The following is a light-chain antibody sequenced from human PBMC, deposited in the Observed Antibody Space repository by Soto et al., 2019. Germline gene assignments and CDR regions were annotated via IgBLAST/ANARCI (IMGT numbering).Light chain of an antibody. CDR1: QSISSY. J-gene: IGKJ4*01. CDR2: AAS. Sequence: DIQMTQSPSSLSASVGDRVTITCRASQSISSYLSCYQQKPGKAPKLLIYAASSLQSGVPSRFSGSGSGTDFTLTISSLQPEDFATYYCQQSYSTPFTFGGGTKVEIK. V-gene: IGKV1-39*01. CDR3: QQSYSTPFT.